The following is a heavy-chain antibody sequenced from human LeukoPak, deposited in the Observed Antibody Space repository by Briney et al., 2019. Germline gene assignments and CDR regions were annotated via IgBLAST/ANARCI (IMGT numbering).Heavy chain of an antibody. CDR2: ISYDGSNK. CDR3: AKDGGYCSSTSCYTLYYFDY. V-gene: IGHV3-30*04. CDR1: GFTFRSYA. D-gene: IGHD2-2*02. J-gene: IGHJ4*02. Sequence: GGSLRLSCAASGFTFRSYAMHWVRQAPGKGLEWVAVISYDGSNKYYADSVKGRFTISRDNSKNTLYLQMNSLRAEDTAVYYCAKDGGYCSSTSCYTLYYFDYWGQGTLVTVSS.